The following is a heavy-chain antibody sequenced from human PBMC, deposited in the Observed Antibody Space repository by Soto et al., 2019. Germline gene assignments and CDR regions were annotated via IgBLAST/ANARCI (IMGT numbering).Heavy chain of an antibody. CDR1: GGSVSSVKYF. D-gene: IGHD7-27*01. J-gene: IGHJ4*02. Sequence: SETLSLTCNVSGGSVSSVKYFWSWIRQPPGKGLEWIAYIYNNGNTNYNPSLKSRANISVDTSKNQCSLKLTSVTSVELVVHFRAPTVLPVGNLAAFDHWGQGVLVTVSS. V-gene: IGHV4-61*01. CDR3: APTVLPVGNLAAFDH. CDR2: IYNNGNT.